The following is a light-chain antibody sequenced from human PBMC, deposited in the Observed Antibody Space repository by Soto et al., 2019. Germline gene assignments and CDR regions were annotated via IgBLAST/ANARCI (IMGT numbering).Light chain of an antibody. J-gene: IGKJ1*01. V-gene: IGKV1-5*01. CDR1: ESIRTW. Sequence: DIQMTQSPSTLSASIGDRVTITCRASESIRTWLAWYQHKPGKAPKFLIYDASSLESGVPSRFSGSGSGTAFTLTISDHQPDDFATYISRQYHNYPGSFGQGTKVEIK. CDR2: DAS. CDR3: RQYHNYPGS.